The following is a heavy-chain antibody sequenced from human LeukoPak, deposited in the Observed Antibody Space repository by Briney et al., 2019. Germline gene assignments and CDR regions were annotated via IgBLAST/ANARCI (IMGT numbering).Heavy chain of an antibody. D-gene: IGHD6-19*01. Sequence: SETLSLTCVVYGESFSGYSWSWIRQPPGKGLEWIGEVNQRRNTNYNPSLKSRVTISIDTSKNQFSLKLSSVTAADTAVYYCARHGWHAWYFDLWGRGTLVTVSS. CDR3: ARHGWHAWYFDL. J-gene: IGHJ2*01. CDR1: GESFSGYS. V-gene: IGHV4-34*01. CDR2: VNQRRNT.